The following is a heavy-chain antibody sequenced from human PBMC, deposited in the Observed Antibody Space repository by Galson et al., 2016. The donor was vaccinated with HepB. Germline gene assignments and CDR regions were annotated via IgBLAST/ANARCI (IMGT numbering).Heavy chain of an antibody. J-gene: IGHJ4*02. Sequence: TLSLTCTVSGGSISSGAYYWSWIRQHPGKGLEWIGYIHYSGSTYYNPSLKSRVSISLDTSKNQFSLKLRSLTAADTAVYYCARENGSAWFFDYWGQGTLVTVSS. D-gene: IGHD6-19*01. CDR2: IHYSGST. CDR3: ARENGSAWFFDY. V-gene: IGHV4-31*03. CDR1: GGSISSGAYY.